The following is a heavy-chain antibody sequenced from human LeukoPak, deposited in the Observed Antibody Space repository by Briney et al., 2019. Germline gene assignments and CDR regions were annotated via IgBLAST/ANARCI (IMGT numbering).Heavy chain of an antibody. D-gene: IGHD3-10*01. CDR3: ARGGEEDTVADVLLWFGELPPLYCYYYGMDV. V-gene: IGHV3-21*01. CDR2: ISSSSSYI. Sequence: GGSLRLSCAASGFTFSSYSMNWVRQAPGKGLEWVSSISSSSSYIYYADSVKGRFTISRDNAKNSLYLQMNSLRAEDTAVYYCARGGEEDTVADVLLWFGELPPLYCYYYGMDVWGQGTTVTVSS. J-gene: IGHJ6*02. CDR1: GFTFSSYS.